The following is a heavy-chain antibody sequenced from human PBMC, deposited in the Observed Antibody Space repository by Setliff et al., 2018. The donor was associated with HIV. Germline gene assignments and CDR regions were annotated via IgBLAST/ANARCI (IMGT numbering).Heavy chain of an antibody. CDR2: IKDTGAT. Sequence: NPSETLSLTCSVSGASISGVNYYWTWIRQPAGKGLEWLGHIKDTGATNYSPSLKSRVTMSIDTSNKQFSLKLSSVTAADTAVYYCARRIIVGAISDVFDIWGQGTLVTVSS. J-gene: IGHJ3*02. D-gene: IGHD1-26*01. CDR1: GASISGVNYY. V-gene: IGHV4-61*09. CDR3: ARRIIVGAISDVFDI.